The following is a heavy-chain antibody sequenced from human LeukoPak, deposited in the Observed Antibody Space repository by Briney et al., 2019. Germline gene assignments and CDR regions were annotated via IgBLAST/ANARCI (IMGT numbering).Heavy chain of an antibody. CDR3: PRVGRIIHNYYHYGMDV. V-gene: IGHV3-11*04. D-gene: IGHD3-3*01. CDR1: GFTFSDYY. CDR2: ISSSGITI. Sequence: GGLRLSCAGSGFTFSDYYMSWIRQAPGKGLEWVSYISSSGITIYYADSVKGRFTISRDNAKNSLYLQMNSLIAEDTAVYYCPRVGRIIHNYYHYGMDVWGQGPTAT. J-gene: IGHJ6*02.